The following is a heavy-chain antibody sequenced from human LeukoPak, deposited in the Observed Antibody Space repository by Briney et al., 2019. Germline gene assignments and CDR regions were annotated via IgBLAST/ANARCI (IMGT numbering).Heavy chain of an antibody. D-gene: IGHD1-1*01. J-gene: IGHJ4*02. Sequence: ESGPTLVMPTQTLTLTCSLSGFSLITSGVGVGWIRQPPGKALEWLALIYWDDDKRYSPSLKSRLTITKDTSKNQVVLTVTNMNPVDTATYYCAHRSARHGTWNDGDFAFWSQGTLVTVSS. V-gene: IGHV2-5*02. CDR1: GFSLITSGVG. CDR3: AHRSARHGTWNDGDFAF. CDR2: IYWDDDK.